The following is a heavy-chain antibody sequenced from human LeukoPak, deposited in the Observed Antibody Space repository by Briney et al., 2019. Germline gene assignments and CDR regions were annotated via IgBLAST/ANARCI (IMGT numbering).Heavy chain of an antibody. J-gene: IGHJ6*03. CDR2: INPNTGGT. CDR1: GYTFTGYY. V-gene: IGHV1-2*02. D-gene: IGHD5-12*01. CDR3: ARFYSGHGNYYYYMDV. Sequence: GASVKVSCKASGYTFTGYYMHWVRQAPGQGLEWMGWINPNTGGTNYAQNFQGRVTMTRDTSIGTAYMELSRLRSDDTAVYYCARFYSGHGNYYYYMDVWGKGTTVTVSS.